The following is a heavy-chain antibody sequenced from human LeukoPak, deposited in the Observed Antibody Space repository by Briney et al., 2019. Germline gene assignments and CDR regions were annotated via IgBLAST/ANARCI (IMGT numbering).Heavy chain of an antibody. V-gene: IGHV4-59*01. D-gene: IGHD2-15*01. Sequence: SQTLSLTCTVSGGSIRSYYWSWNRQPPGKGQERIGYIYYSGSTNYNPSLKSRVTISVDTSKDQFYLKLSSVTAADTAVYYCARDRRSGEDSNFWGQGTLVTVSS. CDR2: IYYSGST. J-gene: IGHJ4*02. CDR3: ARDRRSGEDSNF. CDR1: GGSIRSYY.